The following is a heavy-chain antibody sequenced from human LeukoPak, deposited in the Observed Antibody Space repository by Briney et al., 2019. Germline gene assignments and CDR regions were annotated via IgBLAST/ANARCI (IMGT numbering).Heavy chain of an antibody. V-gene: IGHV4-39*01. J-gene: IGHJ4*02. CDR1: GGSISSSSYY. Sequence: SETLSLTCTVSGGSISSSSYYWGWIRQPPGKGLEWIGSIYHSGSTYYNPSLKSRFTISVDTSKNQFSLKLSSVAAADTAVYYCARSIVVVPAAMGYWGQGTLVTVSS. CDR3: ARSIVVVPAAMGY. CDR2: IYHSGST. D-gene: IGHD2-2*01.